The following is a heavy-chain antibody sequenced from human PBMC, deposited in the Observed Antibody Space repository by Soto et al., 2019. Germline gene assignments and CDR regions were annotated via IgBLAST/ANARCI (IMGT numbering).Heavy chain of an antibody. J-gene: IGHJ2*01. CDR2: IYYSGST. D-gene: IGHD3-16*02. V-gene: IGHV4-59*01. CDR3: ARSHYVWGSYPYWYFDL. Sequence: QVQLQESGPGLVKPSETLSLTCTVSGGSISSYYWSWIRQPPGKGLEWIGYIYYSGSTNYNPSLKSRVTISVDTSKNQFSLKLSSVTAADTAVYYCARSHYVWGSYPYWYFDLWGRGTLVTVSS. CDR1: GGSISSYY.